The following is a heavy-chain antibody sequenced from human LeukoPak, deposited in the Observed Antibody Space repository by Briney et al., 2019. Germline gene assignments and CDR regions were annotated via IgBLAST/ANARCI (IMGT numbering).Heavy chain of an antibody. Sequence: GGSLRLSCAASGFTVSSSCLTWVRQAPEKGLEWVSVIYSGGPAYYADSVRGRFTISRDNSKNTLYLQMNSLRAEDTALYYCAKLTGANYYFDYWGQGTLVTVSS. CDR3: AKLTGANYYFDY. CDR1: GFTVSSSC. D-gene: IGHD7-27*01. CDR2: IYSGGPA. J-gene: IGHJ4*02. V-gene: IGHV3-66*04.